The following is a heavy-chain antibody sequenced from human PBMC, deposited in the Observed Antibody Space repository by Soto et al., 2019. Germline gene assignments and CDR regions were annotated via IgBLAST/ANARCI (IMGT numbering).Heavy chain of an antibody. V-gene: IGHV4-39*07. Sequence: SETLSLTCTVSGGSISSSSYYWGWIRQPPGKGLEWIGSIYYSGSTYYNPSLKSRVTISVNKAKNQFSLELTSVTAADTAVYYCSRGDYDSSGYDIWGQGTLVT. J-gene: IGHJ4*02. CDR1: GGSISSSSYY. D-gene: IGHD3-22*01. CDR3: SRGDYDSSGYDI. CDR2: IYYSGST.